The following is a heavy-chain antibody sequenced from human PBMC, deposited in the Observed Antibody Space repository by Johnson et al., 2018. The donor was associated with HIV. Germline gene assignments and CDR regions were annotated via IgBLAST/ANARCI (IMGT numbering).Heavy chain of an antibody. CDR1: GFAFSGYS. D-gene: IGHD4-17*01. Sequence: QVQLVESGGGVVQPGGSLRLSCAASGFAFSGYSLHWVRQAPGKGLEWVAVISYDGTKKDYGGSVKGRFTISRDNSKNTLYLQMNSLRAEDTAVYYCARDWCTVTSGFGAFDIWGQGTMVTVSS. J-gene: IGHJ3*02. CDR3: ARDWCTVTSGFGAFDI. CDR2: ISYDGTKK. V-gene: IGHV3-30*04.